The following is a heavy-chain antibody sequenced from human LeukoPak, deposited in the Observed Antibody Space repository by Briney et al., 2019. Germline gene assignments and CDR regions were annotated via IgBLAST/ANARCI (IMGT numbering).Heavy chain of an antibody. V-gene: IGHV3-9*01. Sequence: GRSLRLSCAASGFTFDDYAMHWVRQAPGKGLEWVSGITWNSGNIGYADSVKGRFTISRDNAKNTLDLQMSSLRAEDTAVYYCARVRSGSSAGNYGMDVWGQGTTVTVSS. CDR2: ITWNSGNI. D-gene: IGHD1-26*01. CDR1: GFTFDDYA. CDR3: ARVRSGSSAGNYGMDV. J-gene: IGHJ6*02.